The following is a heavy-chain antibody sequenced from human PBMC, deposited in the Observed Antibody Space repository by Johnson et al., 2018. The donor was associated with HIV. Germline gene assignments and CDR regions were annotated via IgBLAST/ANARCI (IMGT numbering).Heavy chain of an antibody. CDR2: ISYDGSNK. D-gene: IGHD3-22*01. Sequence: QVQLVESGGGLVQPGGSLRLSCAASGFTFSSYGMHWVRQAPGKGLEWVAGISYDGSNKYYAASVQGRFPIARDNSTNPLDLQMNSLRAEDTALYYCAKDRGYYDSTEAFDIWGQGTMVTVSS. J-gene: IGHJ3*02. V-gene: IGHV3-30*19. CDR3: AKDRGYYDSTEAFDI. CDR1: GFTFSSYG.